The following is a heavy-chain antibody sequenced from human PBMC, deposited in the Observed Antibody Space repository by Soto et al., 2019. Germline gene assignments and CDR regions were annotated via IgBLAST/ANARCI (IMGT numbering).Heavy chain of an antibody. D-gene: IGHD6-6*01. Sequence: PGQSHKIRYKGSGGNFTNYWSSWVRQMPGKGLEWMGRIDPSDSYTNYSPSFQGHVTISADKSISTAYLQWSSLKASDTAMYYCARLGSSLSYYYSIDVSSQWTTVTVS. J-gene: IGHJ6*02. CDR2: IDPSDSYT. CDR1: GGNFTNYW. V-gene: IGHV5-10-1*01. CDR3: ARLGSSLSYYYSIDV.